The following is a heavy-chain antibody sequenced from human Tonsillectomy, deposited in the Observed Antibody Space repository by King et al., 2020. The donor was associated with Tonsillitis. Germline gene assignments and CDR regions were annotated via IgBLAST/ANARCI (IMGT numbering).Heavy chain of an antibody. CDR1: GYSFTNYW. D-gene: IGHD2-2*01. J-gene: IGHJ1*01. CDR3: ARSVVPAAIEYFQH. Sequence: QLVQSGAEVRKPGESLKISCKGSGYSFTNYWIVWVRQGPGKGLEWMGIIYPGDSETRYSPSFQGQVTMSADKSISTAYLQWSSLEASDTAIYYCARSVVPAAIEYFQHWGQGTLVTVSS. V-gene: IGHV5-51*03. CDR2: IYPGDSET.